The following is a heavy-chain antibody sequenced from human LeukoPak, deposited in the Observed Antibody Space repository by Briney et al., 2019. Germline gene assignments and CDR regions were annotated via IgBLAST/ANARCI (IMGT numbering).Heavy chain of an antibody. CDR3: AKNRGAGSHYYYHMNV. CDR2: ISGSGGGT. CDR1: GFTFSDYY. J-gene: IGHJ6*03. V-gene: IGHV3-23*01. D-gene: IGHD1-26*01. Sequence: GGSLRFSCAVSGFTFSDYYMSWVRQAAGKGLEWVSLISGSGGGTYYADSVKGRFTISRDNSKNTLYLQLNSLRVEDTAVYYCAKNRGAGSHYYYHMNVWGKGTTVTVSS.